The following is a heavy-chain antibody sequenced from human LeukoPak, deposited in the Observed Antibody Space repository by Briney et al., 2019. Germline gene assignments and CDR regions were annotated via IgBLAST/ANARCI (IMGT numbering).Heavy chain of an antibody. CDR2: INHSGST. CDR3: ARGSVDYYDSSGYCYGWFDP. CDR1: GGSFSGYY. D-gene: IGHD3-22*01. J-gene: IGHJ5*02. V-gene: IGHV4-34*01. Sequence: PSETLSPTCAVYGGSFSGYYWSWIRQPPGEGLEWIGEINHSGSTNYNPSLKSRVTISVDTSKNQFSLKLSSVTAADTAVYYCARGSVDYYDSSGYCYGWFDPWGQGTLVTVSS.